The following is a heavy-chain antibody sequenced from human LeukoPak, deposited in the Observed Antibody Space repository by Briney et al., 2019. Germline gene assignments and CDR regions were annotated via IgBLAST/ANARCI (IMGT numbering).Heavy chain of an antibody. D-gene: IGHD2-21*01. Sequence: RGSLRLSCAASGFTFSNYGIHWVRQAPGKGLEWVAIISYDGTNKYYADSVQGRFTISRDNSKNTLYLQMNSLRAEDTAMYYCAKEEGVMAIAGSPSGYWGQGTLVTVSS. CDR1: GFTFSNYG. V-gene: IGHV3-30*18. CDR3: AKEEGVMAIAGSPSGY. J-gene: IGHJ4*02. CDR2: ISYDGTNK.